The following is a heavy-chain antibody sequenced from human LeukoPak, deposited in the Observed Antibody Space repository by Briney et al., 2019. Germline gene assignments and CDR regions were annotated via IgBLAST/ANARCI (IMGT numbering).Heavy chain of an antibody. J-gene: IGHJ4*02. D-gene: IGHD1-26*01. CDR3: ARDSRVGTTLYLVS. Sequence: PSETLSLTCTVSGGSITGSFWGWVRQPAGQGLEYIGRVYSSGSTHNNLSPKSGVTVSVDTSKNQFSLRLTSVTAADTAVYYCARDSRVGTTLYLVSWGQGTQVTVSS. V-gene: IGHV4-4*07. CDR2: VYSSGST. CDR1: GGSITGSF.